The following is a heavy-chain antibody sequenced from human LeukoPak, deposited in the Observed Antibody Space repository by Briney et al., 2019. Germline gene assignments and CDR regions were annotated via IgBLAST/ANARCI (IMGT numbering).Heavy chain of an antibody. J-gene: IGHJ4*02. V-gene: IGHV1-69*01. CDR2: IFGTA. D-gene: IGHD3-22*01. Sequence: IFGTANYAQKFQGRVTITADESTSTAYMELSSLRSEDTAVYYCASAYYYDSSGPLLYYFDYWGQGTLVTVSS. CDR3: ASAYYYDSSGPLLYYFDY.